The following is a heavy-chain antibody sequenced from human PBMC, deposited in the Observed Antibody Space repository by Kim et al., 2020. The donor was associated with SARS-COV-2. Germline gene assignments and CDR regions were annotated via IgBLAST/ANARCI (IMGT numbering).Heavy chain of an antibody. CDR2: ISYDGSNK. J-gene: IGHJ6*02. CDR1: GFTFSSYA. D-gene: IGHD6-13*01. V-gene: IGHV3-30*04. CDR3: AREEGYSSGWFETEYYYYGMDV. Sequence: GGSLRLSCAASGFTFSSYAMHWVRQALGKGLEWVAVISYDGSNKYYADSVKGRFTISRDNSKNTLYLQMNSLRAEEKAVYYCAREEGYSSGWFETEYYYYGMDVWGQGYTVTVSS.